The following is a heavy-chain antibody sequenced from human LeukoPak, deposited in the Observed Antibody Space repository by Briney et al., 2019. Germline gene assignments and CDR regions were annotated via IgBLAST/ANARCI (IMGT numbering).Heavy chain of an antibody. D-gene: IGHD1-20*01. V-gene: IGHV4-39*01. Sequence: SETLSLTCTVSGGSISSSSSYWGWIRQPPGKGLEWIGSIYYSGSTYYNPSLKSRVTISVDTSKNQFSLKLSSVTAADTAVYYCARQGNNDYFDYWGQGTLVTVSS. J-gene: IGHJ4*02. CDR2: IYYSGST. CDR1: GGSISSSSSY. CDR3: ARQGNNDYFDY.